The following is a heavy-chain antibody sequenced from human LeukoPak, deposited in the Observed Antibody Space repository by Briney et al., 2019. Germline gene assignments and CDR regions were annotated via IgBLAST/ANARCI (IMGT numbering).Heavy chain of an antibody. Sequence: ASVKVSCKASGYTFTSYYMHWVRQAPGQGLECMGIINPSGGSTSYAQKFQGRVTMTRDTSTSTVYMELSSLRSEDTAVYYCASSSPSYCGGDCPRFDYWGQGTLVTVSS. CDR1: GYTFTSYY. CDR3: ASSSPSYCGGDCPRFDY. D-gene: IGHD2-21*02. J-gene: IGHJ4*02. CDR2: INPSGGST. V-gene: IGHV1-46*01.